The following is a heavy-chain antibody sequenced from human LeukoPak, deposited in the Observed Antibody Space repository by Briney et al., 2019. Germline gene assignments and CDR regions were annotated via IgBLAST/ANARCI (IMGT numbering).Heavy chain of an antibody. D-gene: IGHD3-16*01. CDR1: GFTFSSYG. CDR3: ARGGRGIGYYYYMDV. Sequence: GGSLRLSCAASGFTFSSYGMLWVRQAPGKGLEWVAVIWFDGSNKYYADSVKGRFTISRDNSKNTLYLQMNSLRAEDTAVYYCARGGRGIGYYYYMDVWGKGTTVTVSS. CDR2: IWFDGSNK. V-gene: IGHV3-33*01. J-gene: IGHJ6*03.